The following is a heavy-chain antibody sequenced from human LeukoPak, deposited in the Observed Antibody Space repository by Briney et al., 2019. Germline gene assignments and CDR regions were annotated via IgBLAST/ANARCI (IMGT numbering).Heavy chain of an antibody. V-gene: IGHV1-69*13. D-gene: IGHD2-21*01. CDR1: GYTFTSYD. CDR2: ITPIFGTA. J-gene: IGHJ4*02. Sequence: SVKVACKASGYTFTSYDINWVRQAPGQGLDWMGWITPIFGTANYAQKFQGRVTITADESTSTAYMELSSLRSEDTAVYYCARSSSPSYCGGDCHNLDYWGQGTLVTVSS. CDR3: ARSSSPSYCGGDCHNLDY.